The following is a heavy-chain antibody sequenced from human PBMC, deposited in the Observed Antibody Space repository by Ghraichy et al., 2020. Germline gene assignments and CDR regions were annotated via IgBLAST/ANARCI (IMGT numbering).Heavy chain of an antibody. D-gene: IGHD4-17*01. CDR2: IYYSGST. J-gene: IGHJ5*02. CDR3: ARDDYGDFLNWFDP. V-gene: IGHV4-39*02. CDR1: GGSISSSSYY. Sequence: SETLSLTCTVSGGSISSSSYYWGWIRQPPGKGLEWIGSIYYSGSTYYNPSLKSRVTISVDTSKNQFSLKLSSVTAADPAVYYCARDDYGDFLNWFDPWGQGTLVTVSS.